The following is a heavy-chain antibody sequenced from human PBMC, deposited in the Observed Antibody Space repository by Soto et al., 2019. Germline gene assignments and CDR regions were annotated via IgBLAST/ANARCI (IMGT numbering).Heavy chain of an antibody. V-gene: IGHV1-18*04. Sequence: XSVKGSCKAFGYTFTSYGISWVRQAPGQGLEWMGWISAYNGNTNYAQKLQCRVTMTTDTSTSTAYMELRSLRSDDTAVYYCARDGYSYGPQHYYYYGMDVWGQGTTVTVSS. CDR1: GYTFTSYG. D-gene: IGHD5-18*01. J-gene: IGHJ6*02. CDR2: ISAYNGNT. CDR3: ARDGYSYGPQHYYYYGMDV.